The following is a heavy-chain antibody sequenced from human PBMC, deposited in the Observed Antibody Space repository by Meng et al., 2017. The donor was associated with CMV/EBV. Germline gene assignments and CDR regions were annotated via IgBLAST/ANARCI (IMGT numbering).Heavy chain of an antibody. D-gene: IGHD3-3*01. CDR2: IKQDGSEK. CDR3: ARDREEVRFLEWLNYYYYCGMDV. CDR1: GFTFSSYW. V-gene: IGHV3-7*01. Sequence: GGSLRLSCAASGFTFSSYWMSWVRQAPGKGLEWVANIKQDGSEKYYVDSVKGRFTISRDDAKNSLYLQMNSLRAEDTAVYYCARDREEVRFLEWLNYYYYCGMDVWGQGTTVTVSS. J-gene: IGHJ6*02.